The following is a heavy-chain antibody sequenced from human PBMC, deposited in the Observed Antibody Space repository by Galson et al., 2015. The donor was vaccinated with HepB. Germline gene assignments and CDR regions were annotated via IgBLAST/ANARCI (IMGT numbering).Heavy chain of an antibody. CDR3: VRDRRAGYNYGSGETHAV. CDR2: ISNSGTTK. V-gene: IGHV3-11*01. J-gene: IGHJ4*02. D-gene: IGHD3-10*01. Sequence: SLRLSCAASGFTFSDYYMSWIRQAPGKGLEWLSHISNSGTTKYYADSVKGRFTISRDNAKNSLYLQMNSLSADDTAVYYCVRDRRAGYNYGSGETHAVWGQGILVTVSS. CDR1: GFTFSDYY.